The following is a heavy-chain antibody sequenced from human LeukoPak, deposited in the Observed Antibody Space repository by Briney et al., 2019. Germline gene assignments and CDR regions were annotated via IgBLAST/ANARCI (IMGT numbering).Heavy chain of an antibody. D-gene: IGHD3-10*01. Sequence: PGGSLRLSCAASGFTFSSYDMHWVRQAPGLGPEWVAVISYDGGDKYYADSVKGRFTISRDNSKNTLYLQMNGLRAEDTALYSCAKSNVIRGFVVEEGFDPWGQGTLVTVS. CDR2: ISYDGGDK. J-gene: IGHJ5*02. CDR1: GFTFSSYD. V-gene: IGHV3-30*18. CDR3: AKSNVIRGFVVEEGFDP.